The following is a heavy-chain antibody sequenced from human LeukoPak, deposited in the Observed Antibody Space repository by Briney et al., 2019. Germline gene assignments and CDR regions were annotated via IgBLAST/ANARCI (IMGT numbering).Heavy chain of an antibody. CDR3: ARQYCGGDCYLFDY. CDR2: ISGSGGST. V-gene: IGHV3-23*01. J-gene: IGHJ4*02. Sequence: PGASLRLSYAASGFTFSSYAMSWVRQAPGKGLEWVSAISGSGGSTYYADSVKGRFTISRDNSKNTLYLQMNSLRAEDTAVYYCARQYCGGDCYLFDYWGQGTLVTVSS. CDR1: GFTFSSYA. D-gene: IGHD2-21*02.